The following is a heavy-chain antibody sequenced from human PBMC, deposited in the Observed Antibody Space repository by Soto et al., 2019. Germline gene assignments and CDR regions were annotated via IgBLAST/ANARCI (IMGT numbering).Heavy chain of an antibody. CDR3: ARDKPRDDFWSGYFETDAFDI. V-gene: IGHV4-4*02. CDR1: GGSISSSNW. CDR2: IYHSGST. D-gene: IGHD3-3*01. Sequence: QVQLQESGPGLVKPSGTLSLTCAVSGGSISSSNWWSWVRQPPGKGLEWIGEIYHSGSTNYNPSLKSRVTISVDKSKNQFSLKLSSVTAADTAVYYCARDKPRDDFWSGYFETDAFDIWGQGTMVTVSS. J-gene: IGHJ3*02.